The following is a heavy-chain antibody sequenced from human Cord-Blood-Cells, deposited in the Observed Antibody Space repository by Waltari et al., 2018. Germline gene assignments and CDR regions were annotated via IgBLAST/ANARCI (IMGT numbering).Heavy chain of an antibody. CDR3: ARDGSGRTTMVRGEDAFDI. CDR2: INPTRGGT. CDR1: GYTFTGYY. Sequence: QVQLVQSGAEVKKPGASVKVSCKASGYTFTGYYMHWVRQAPGQGLGWRGWINPTRGGTNYAQKFQGWVTMTRDTSISTAYMELSRLRSDDTAVYYCARDGSGRTTMVRGEDAFDIWGQGTMVTVSS. J-gene: IGHJ3*02. D-gene: IGHD3-10*01. V-gene: IGHV1-2*04.